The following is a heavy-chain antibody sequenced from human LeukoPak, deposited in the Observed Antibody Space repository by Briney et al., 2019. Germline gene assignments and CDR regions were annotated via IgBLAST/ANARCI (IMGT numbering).Heavy chain of an antibody. D-gene: IGHD6-6*01. J-gene: IGHJ6*03. CDR2: IYYSGST. V-gene: IGHV4-39*07. Sequence: ASETLSLTCTVSGGSISSSSYYWGWIRQPPGKGLEWIGSIYYSGSTYYNPSLKSRVTISVDTSKNQFSLKLSSVTAADTAVYYCARWSGSVTARNYYYYMDVWGEGTTVTVSS. CDR3: ARWSGSVTARNYYYYMDV. CDR1: GGSISSSSYY.